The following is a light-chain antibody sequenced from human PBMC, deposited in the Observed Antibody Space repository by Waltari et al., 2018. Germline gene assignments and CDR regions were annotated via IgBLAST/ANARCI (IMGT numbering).Light chain of an antibody. CDR3: SSYTTTSYV. Sequence: QSALTQPASVSVSPGQSITIPCPGTSSDLGGYHHVSWYQQHPVKAPTLIIFDVSNRPSGVSSRFSGSKSGNTASLTISGLQADDDADYYCSSYTTTSYVFGTGTKVTVL. J-gene: IGLJ1*01. CDR2: DVS. CDR1: SSDLGGYHH. V-gene: IGLV2-14*03.